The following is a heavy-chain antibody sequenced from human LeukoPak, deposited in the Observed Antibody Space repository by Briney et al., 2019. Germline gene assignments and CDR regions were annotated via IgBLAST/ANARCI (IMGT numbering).Heavy chain of an antibody. Sequence: SVKVSCKASGGTFSSYAISWVRQAPGQGLEWMGGIIPIFGTANYAQKFQGRVTITADESTRTASMELSNQTYNDTAVYYCPRGTTATPLHHHRMDVWRQATTLTVSS. D-gene: IGHD1-1*01. V-gene: IGHV1-69*13. CDR1: GGTFSSYA. CDR3: PRGTTATPLHHHRMDV. J-gene: IGHJ6*02. CDR2: IIPIFGTA.